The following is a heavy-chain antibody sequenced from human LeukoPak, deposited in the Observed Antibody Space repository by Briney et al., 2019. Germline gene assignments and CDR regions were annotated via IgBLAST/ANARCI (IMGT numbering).Heavy chain of an antibody. V-gene: IGHV4-39*07. CDR2: IYYSGST. CDR3: ARGAYDVLTGTHYNWCDP. CDR1: GGSISSSSYY. J-gene: IGHJ5*02. D-gene: IGHD3-9*01. Sequence: SETLSLTCTVSGGSISSSSYYWGWIRQPPGKGLEWIGSIYYSGSTYYNPSLKSRVTTSVDTSKNQFSLRLTSVAAADPAVYYCARGAYDVLTGTHYNWCDPWGQGTLVIVSS.